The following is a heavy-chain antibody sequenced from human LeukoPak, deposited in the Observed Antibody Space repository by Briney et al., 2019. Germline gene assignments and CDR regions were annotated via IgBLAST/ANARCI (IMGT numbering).Heavy chain of an antibody. D-gene: IGHD1-26*01. CDR3: ATNGDGWELLKRYFDY. CDR2: FDPEDGET. CDR1: GYTLTELS. V-gene: IGHV1-24*01. Sequence: ASVKVSCKVSGYTLTELSMHWVRQAPGKGLEWMGGFDPEDGETIYAQKFQGRVTMTEDTSTDTAYMELGSLRSEDTAVYYCATNGDGWELLKRYFDYWGQGTLVTVSS. J-gene: IGHJ4*02.